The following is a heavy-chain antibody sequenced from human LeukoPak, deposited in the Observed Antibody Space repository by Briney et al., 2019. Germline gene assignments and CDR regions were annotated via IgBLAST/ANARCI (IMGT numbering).Heavy chain of an antibody. J-gene: IGHJ4*02. CDR2: INPNSGGT. V-gene: IGHV1-2*02. CDR3: ARDRGRYSSSSSDY. Sequence: GASVKVSCKASGYTFTGYYMHWVRQAPGQGLEWMGWINPNSGGTNYAQKFQGRVTMTTDTSTSTAYMELRSLRSDDTAVYYCARDRGRYSSSSSDYWGQGTLVTVSS. CDR1: GYTFTGYY. D-gene: IGHD6-6*01.